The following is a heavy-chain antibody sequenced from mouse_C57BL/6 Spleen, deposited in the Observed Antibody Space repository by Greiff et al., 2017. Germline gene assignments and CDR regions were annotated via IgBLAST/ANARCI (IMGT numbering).Heavy chain of an antibody. CDR3: ARGNYGFDY. D-gene: IGHD1-1*02. CDR2: IDPSDSYT. J-gene: IGHJ2*01. V-gene: IGHV1-50*01. CDR1: GYTFTSYW. Sequence: QVQLQQPGAELVKPGASVKMSCKASGYTFTSYWMQWVKQRPGQGLEWIGEIDPSDSYTNNNQKFKGKATLTVDTSSSTAYMQLSSLTSEGSAVYYCARGNYGFDYWGQGTTLTVSS.